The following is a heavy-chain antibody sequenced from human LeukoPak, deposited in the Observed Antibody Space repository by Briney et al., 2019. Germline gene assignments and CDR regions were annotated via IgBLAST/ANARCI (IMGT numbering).Heavy chain of an antibody. CDR3: AKDLSSYHNWFDP. V-gene: IGHV3-30*02. Sequence: GGSLRLSCAASGFTFSSYGMHWVRQAPGKGLEWVAFIRYDGSNKYYADSVKGRFTISRDNSKNTLYLQTNSLRAEDTAVYYCAKDLSSYHNWFDPWGQGTLVTVSS. CDR2: IRYDGSNK. J-gene: IGHJ5*02. CDR1: GFTFSSYG. D-gene: IGHD6-13*01.